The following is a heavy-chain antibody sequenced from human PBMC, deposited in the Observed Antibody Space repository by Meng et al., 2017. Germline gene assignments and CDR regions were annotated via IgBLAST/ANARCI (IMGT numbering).Heavy chain of an antibody. J-gene: IGHJ4*02. V-gene: IGHV1-3*01. CDR3: ARDRQTYYYDSSGYFDY. CDR1: GYTFSSYA. Sequence: QVQLVQAGAEVKQSGAAVKVSCKASGYTFSSYAIHWVRQAPGQRLEWMGWINAGNGNTKYSQKFQGRVTITRDTSASTAYMELSSLRSEDTAVYYCARDRQTYYYDSSGYFDYWGQGTLVTVSS. D-gene: IGHD3-22*01. CDR2: INAGNGNT.